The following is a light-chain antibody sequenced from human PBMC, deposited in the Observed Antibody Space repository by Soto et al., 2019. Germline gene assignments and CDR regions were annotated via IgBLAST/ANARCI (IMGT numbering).Light chain of an antibody. CDR3: QQRNNWPPGYT. J-gene: IGKJ2*01. CDR1: QSISTY. CDR2: DAS. V-gene: IGKV3-11*01. Sequence: EIVLTQSPATLSLSPGERATLSCRASQSISTYLAWYQQKPGQAPRLLIYDASNRATGIPARFSGSGSGTDLTLTISSLEPEDFAVYYCQQRNNWPPGYTFGQGTKLEIK.